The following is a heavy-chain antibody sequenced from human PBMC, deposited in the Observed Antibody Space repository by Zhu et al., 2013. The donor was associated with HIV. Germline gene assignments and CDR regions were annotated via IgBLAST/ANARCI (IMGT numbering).Heavy chain of an antibody. Sequence: QVQLVQSGAEVKKPGASVKVSCKASGYTITSYGMHWVRQAPGQRLEWMGWINPGNGNTKYSQKGFQGRVSITRDPSTSTAYMELSSLRSEDTAVYYCAREPIYYGSGSYDTTALDYWGQGTLVTVSS. J-gene: IGHJ4*02. CDR1: GYTITSYG. V-gene: IGHV1-3*01. CDR3: AREPIYYGSGSYDTTALDY. CDR2: INPGNGNT. D-gene: IGHD3-10*01.